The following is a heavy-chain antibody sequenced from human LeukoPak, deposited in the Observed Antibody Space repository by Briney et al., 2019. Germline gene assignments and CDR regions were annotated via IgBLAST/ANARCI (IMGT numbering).Heavy chain of an antibody. J-gene: IGHJ6*02. Sequence: SQTLSLTCAVSGGSISSGGYSWSWIRQPPGEGLEWIGYIYHSGSTYYNPSLKSRVTISVDRSKNQFSLKLSSVTAADTAVYYCARGDYYYGMDVWGQGTTVTVSS. V-gene: IGHV4-30-2*01. CDR1: GGSISSGGYS. CDR3: ARGDYYYGMDV. CDR2: IYHSGST.